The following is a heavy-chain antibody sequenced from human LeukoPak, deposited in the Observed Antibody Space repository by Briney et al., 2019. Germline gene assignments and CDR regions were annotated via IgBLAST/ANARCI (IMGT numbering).Heavy chain of an antibody. CDR3: ATAPTMVGPTFD. J-gene: IGHJ4*02. V-gene: IGHV1-69*13. CDR2: IIPIFGTA. CDR1: GGTFSSYA. D-gene: IGHD1-26*01. Sequence: GASVKVSCKASGGTFSSYAISWVRQAPGQGLEWMGGIIPIFGTANYAQKFQGRVTITADESTSTAYMELSSLTSEDTAVYYCATAPTMVGPTFDWGQGTLVTVSS.